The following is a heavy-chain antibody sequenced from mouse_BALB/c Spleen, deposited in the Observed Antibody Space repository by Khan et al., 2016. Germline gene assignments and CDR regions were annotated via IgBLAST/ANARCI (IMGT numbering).Heavy chain of an antibody. CDR1: GISITTGNYR. CDR3: ARYRYDYFDY. D-gene: IGHD2-14*01. J-gene: IGHJ2*01. V-gene: IGHV3-5*02. CDR2: IYYSGII. Sequence: EVQLQEPGPGLVKPSQTVSLTCTVTGISITTGNYRWSWLRQFPGNKLEWIGYIYYSGIITYNPSLTSPTTITRATSKNPFCLEMISLTAEDTATYYCARYRYDYFDYWGQGATLTVSS.